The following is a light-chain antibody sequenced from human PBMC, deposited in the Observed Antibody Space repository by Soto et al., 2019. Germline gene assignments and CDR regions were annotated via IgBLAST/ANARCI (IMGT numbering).Light chain of an antibody. CDR2: DAS. CDR1: QSVSSY. J-gene: IGKJ5*01. V-gene: IGKV3-11*01. Sequence: EIVLTQSPSTLSLSPGARATLSCRASQSVSSYLAWYQQKPGQAPRLLIYDASNRATGIPARFSGSGSGTEFTLTISSLQSADVAVYYCQQYNNWPPITFGQGTRLEIK. CDR3: QQYNNWPPIT.